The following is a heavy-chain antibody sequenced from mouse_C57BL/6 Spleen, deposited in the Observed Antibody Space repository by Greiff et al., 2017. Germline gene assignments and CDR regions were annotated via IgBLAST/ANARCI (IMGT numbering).Heavy chain of an antibody. CDR1: GYTFTSYW. Sequence: QVQLQQPGAELVKPGASVKMSCKASGYTFTSYWITWVKQRPGQGLEWIGDIYPGSGSTNYNEKFKSKATLTVDTSSSTAYMQLSSLTSEDSAVYYWARRGYSGSNSFFDYWGQGTTLTVSS. CDR2: IYPGSGST. D-gene: IGHD2-5*01. J-gene: IGHJ2*01. CDR3: ARRGYSGSNSFFDY. V-gene: IGHV1-55*01.